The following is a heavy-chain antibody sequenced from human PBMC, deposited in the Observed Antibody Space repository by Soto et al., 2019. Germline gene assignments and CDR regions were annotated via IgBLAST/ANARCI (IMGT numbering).Heavy chain of an antibody. CDR3: ARPLPDKTYYYSGMDV. CDR2: ISRSGDRT. Sequence: VQLSQSGGGLVQPGESLSLSCSGPGFTFGDFTMSWIRQSPGNGLEWVCTISRSGDRTFYADSVRGRLTVSRDNSKNALYLQVSSLRADATAVYYCARPLPDKTYYYSGMDVWGQGTAVTVSS. CDR1: GFTFGDFT. D-gene: IGHD2-21*01. V-gene: IGHV3-23*01. J-gene: IGHJ6*02.